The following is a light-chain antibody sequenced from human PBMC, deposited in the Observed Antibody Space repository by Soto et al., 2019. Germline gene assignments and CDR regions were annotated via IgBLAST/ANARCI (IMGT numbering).Light chain of an antibody. V-gene: IGLV2-14*01. CDR1: SSDVGSYNY. J-gene: IGLJ3*02. CDR3: STSSPTSTTWV. CDR2: EVS. Sequence: QSALTQPASVSGSPGQSITISCTGTSSDVGSYNYVSWYQQYPGKAPQLMIYEVSNRPSGVSNRFSGSKSGNTASLTISGLQAEDEADYYCSTSSPTSTTWVFGGGTKLTVL.